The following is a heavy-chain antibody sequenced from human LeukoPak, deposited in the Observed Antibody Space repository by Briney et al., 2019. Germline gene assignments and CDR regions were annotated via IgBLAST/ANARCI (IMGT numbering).Heavy chain of an antibody. D-gene: IGHD3-22*01. CDR3: AGVWPPHLSYYYDSSGYPTNDY. V-gene: IGHV3-21*01. CDR1: GFTFSSYS. J-gene: IGHJ4*01. Sequence: GGSLRLSCAASGFTFSSYSMNWVRQAPGKGLEWVSSISSSSSYIYYADSVKGRFTISRDNAKNSLYLQMNSLRAEDTAVYYCAGVWPPHLSYYYDSSGYPTNDYWGXXXLVTVSS. CDR2: ISSSSSYI.